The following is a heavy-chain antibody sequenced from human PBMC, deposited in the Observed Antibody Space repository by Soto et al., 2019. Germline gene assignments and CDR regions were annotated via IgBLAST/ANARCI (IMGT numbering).Heavy chain of an antibody. V-gene: IGHV1-58*01. D-gene: IGHD6-19*01. Sequence: GASVKVSCKASGFTFTSSAVQWVRQARGQRLEWIGWIVVGSGNTNYAQKFQERVTITRDMSTSTAYMELSSLRSEDTAVYYCAAVSRSGRYVPGAYYFDYWGQGTLVTVSS. J-gene: IGHJ4*02. CDR1: GFTFTSSA. CDR2: IVVGSGNT. CDR3: AAVSRSGRYVPGAYYFDY.